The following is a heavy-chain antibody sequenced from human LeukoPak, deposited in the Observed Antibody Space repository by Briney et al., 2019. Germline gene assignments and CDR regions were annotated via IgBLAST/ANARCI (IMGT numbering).Heavy chain of an antibody. D-gene: IGHD6-19*01. CDR1: GFTFSDYY. J-gene: IGHJ4*02. V-gene: IGHV3-11*01. CDR2: ISSSGSTI. CDR3: AKDRFSGFSFDY. Sequence: GGSLRLSCAASGFTFSDYYMSWIRQAPGKGLEWVSYISSSGSTIYYADSVKGRFTISRDNAKNSLYPQMNSLRAEDTAVYYCAKDRFSGFSFDYWGQGTLVTVSS.